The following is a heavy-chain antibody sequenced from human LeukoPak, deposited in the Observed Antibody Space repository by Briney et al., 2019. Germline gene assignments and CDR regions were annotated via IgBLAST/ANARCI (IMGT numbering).Heavy chain of an antibody. CDR3: AKDRSGLNWYFDL. V-gene: IGHV3-30*18. CDR1: GFTFSNYG. D-gene: IGHD6-19*01. CDR2: ISYDGSNQ. Sequence: PGGSLRLSCAASGFTFSNYGMHWVRQAPGKGLEWVAIISYDGSNQYYTDSVKGRFTISRDNSKNTLYLQMNSLRAEDTAVYYCAKDRSGLNWYFDLWGRGTLVTVSS. J-gene: IGHJ2*01.